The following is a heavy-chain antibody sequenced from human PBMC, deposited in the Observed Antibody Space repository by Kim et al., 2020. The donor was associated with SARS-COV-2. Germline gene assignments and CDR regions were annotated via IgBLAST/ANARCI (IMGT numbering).Heavy chain of an antibody. V-gene: IGHV4-59*08. Sequence: SETLSLTCTVSGGSVGSHYWSWIRHPPGKRLEWIGYIYYSGTTNYNPSLKSRVTISVDMSKNQFSLRLSSVTAADTAVYYCATTPSGSYGMIDYWGHGTL. CDR2: IYYSGTT. CDR1: GGSVGSHY. D-gene: IGHD1-26*01. J-gene: IGHJ4*01. CDR3: ATTPSGSYGMIDY.